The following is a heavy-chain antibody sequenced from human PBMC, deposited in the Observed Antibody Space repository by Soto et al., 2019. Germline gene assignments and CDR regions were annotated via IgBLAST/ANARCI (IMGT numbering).Heavy chain of an antibody. V-gene: IGHV3-23*01. CDR1: GCTFTTSA. D-gene: IGHD1-26*01. J-gene: IGHJ6*02. CDR2: ISGTGGST. Sequence: GGSLRLSCAASGCTFTTSAMSWVRQAPGKGLQWVSGISGTGGSTYYADSVKGRFTISRDNSKNTLYLQMNSLRAEDTAVYYCARTKAGASLDVWGQGTTVTVSS. CDR3: ARTKAGASLDV.